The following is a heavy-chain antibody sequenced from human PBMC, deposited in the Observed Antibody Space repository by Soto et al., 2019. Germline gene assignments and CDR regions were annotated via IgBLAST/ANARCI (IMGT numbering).Heavy chain of an antibody. CDR1: GFTFSSYA. J-gene: IGHJ3*02. D-gene: IGHD4-17*01. Sequence: PGWSLRLSCAASGFTFSSYAMHWVRQAPGKGLEWVAFISYDGSNKYYADSVKGRFTISRDNSKNTLYLQMNSLRAEDTAVYYCDREDDGEYAVDIWGQVTMVTVS. V-gene: IGHV3-30-3*01. CDR3: DREDDGEYAVDI. CDR2: ISYDGSNK.